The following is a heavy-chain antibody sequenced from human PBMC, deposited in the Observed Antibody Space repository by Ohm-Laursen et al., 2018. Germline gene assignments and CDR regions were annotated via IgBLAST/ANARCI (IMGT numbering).Heavy chain of an antibody. CDR2: ISSSGSS. J-gene: IGHJ3*01. Sequence: GTLSLTCTVSGGSLNNYFWTWFRQPSGKGLEWMGRISSSGSSNYNPSLKSRVTMSVDTSKNQFFLNLRSATAADTAVYYCATFMTSRWVVFDVWGQGTMVTVSS. V-gene: IGHV4-4*07. CDR1: GGSLNNYF. D-gene: IGHD4-23*01. CDR3: ATFMTSRWVVFDV.